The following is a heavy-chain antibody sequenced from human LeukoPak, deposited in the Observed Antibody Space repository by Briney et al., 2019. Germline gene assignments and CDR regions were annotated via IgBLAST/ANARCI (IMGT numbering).Heavy chain of an antibody. CDR2: INTNTGNP. D-gene: IGHD4-11*01. CDR3: ARVLIDSNYYYYYGMDV. CDR1: GYHFTSYA. J-gene: IGHJ6*02. V-gene: IGHV7-4-1*02. Sequence: ASGKVSFQASGYHFTSYAMNWGRQAPGQGVEGMGWINTNTGNPTHAQGFTGRFVFSLDTSVSTAYLQISSLKAEDTAVYYCARVLIDSNYYYYYGMDVWGQGTTVTVSS.